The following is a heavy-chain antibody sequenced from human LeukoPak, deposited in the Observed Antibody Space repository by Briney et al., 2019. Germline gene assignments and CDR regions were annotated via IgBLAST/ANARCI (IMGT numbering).Heavy chain of an antibody. CDR2: INWNGGST. Sequence: GGSLRLSCAASGFTFDDYGMSWVRQAPGKGLEWVSGINWNGGSTGYADSVKGRFTISRDNAKNSLYLQMNSLRAEDAALYYCARENLADYYDSSGYFDYWGQGTLVTVSS. CDR3: ARENLADYYDSSGYFDY. CDR1: GFTFDDYG. J-gene: IGHJ4*02. V-gene: IGHV3-20*04. D-gene: IGHD3-22*01.